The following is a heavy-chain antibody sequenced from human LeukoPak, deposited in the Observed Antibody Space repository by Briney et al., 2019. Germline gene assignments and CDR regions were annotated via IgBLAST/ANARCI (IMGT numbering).Heavy chain of an antibody. Sequence: GGSLRLSCAASGFTFSSYWMSWVRQAPGKGLEWVANIKQDGSEKYYVDSVKGRFTISRDNAKNSLYLQMNSLRAEDTAVYYCARDQTYCTNGVCYFSYYYYYMDVWGKGTTVTVSS. J-gene: IGHJ6*03. D-gene: IGHD2-8*01. V-gene: IGHV3-7*01. CDR3: ARDQTYCTNGVCYFSYYYYYMDV. CDR1: GFTFSSYW. CDR2: IKQDGSEK.